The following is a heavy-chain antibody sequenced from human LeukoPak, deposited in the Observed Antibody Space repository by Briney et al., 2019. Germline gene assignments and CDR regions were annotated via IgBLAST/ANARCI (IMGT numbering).Heavy chain of an antibody. V-gene: IGHV3-23*01. D-gene: IGHD3-16*01. CDR2: ISGSGGST. CDR1: GFTFSSYA. Sequence: GSLRLSCAASGFTFSSYAMSWVRQAPGKGLEWVSAISGSGGSTYYANSVKGRFTISRDNSKNTLYLQMNSLRAEDTAVYYCAKARPIMITFGGVTNFDYWGQGTLVTVSS. CDR3: AKARPIMITFGGVTNFDY. J-gene: IGHJ4*02.